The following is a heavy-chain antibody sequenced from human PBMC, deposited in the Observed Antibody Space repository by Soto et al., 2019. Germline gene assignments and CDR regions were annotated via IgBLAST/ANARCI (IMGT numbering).Heavy chain of an antibody. J-gene: IGHJ3*02. Sequence: EVQLLESGGGLVQPGGSLRLSCAASGFTFSSYAMSWVRQAPGKGLEWVSAISGSGGSTYYADSVKGRFTISRDNSKNTLYMQMTSLRAEDTAVYYCAKEGRAGSIFSRKDMGNAFDIWGQGTMVTVSS. CDR2: ISGSGGST. V-gene: IGHV3-23*01. CDR1: GFTFSSYA. D-gene: IGHD3-3*01. CDR3: AKEGRAGSIFSRKDMGNAFDI.